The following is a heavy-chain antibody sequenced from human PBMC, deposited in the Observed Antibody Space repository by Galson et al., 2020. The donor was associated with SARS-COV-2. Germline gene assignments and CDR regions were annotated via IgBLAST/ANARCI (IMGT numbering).Heavy chain of an antibody. J-gene: IGHJ4*02. CDR2: IYYSGRI. CDR3: TRGLTTLNTEAFDY. D-gene: IGHD4-17*01. V-gene: IGHV4-39*07. CDR1: GDSISSSNSH. Sequence: SETLSLTCSFSGDSISSSNSHWGWIRQPPGVGLEWIGSIYYSGRIYYNPSLQSRVTISLDTSKSQFSLKLNSVTAADTAVYYCTRGLTTLNTEAFDYWGQGALVTVSS.